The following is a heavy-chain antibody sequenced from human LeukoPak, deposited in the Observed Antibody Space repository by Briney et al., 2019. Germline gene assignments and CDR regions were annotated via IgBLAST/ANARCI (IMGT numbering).Heavy chain of an antibody. Sequence: PSETLSLTCTVSGGSISGYYWSWIRQPPGKGLEWIGYIYTSGSTNYNPSLKSRVTISVDTSKNQFSLKLSSVTAADTAVYYCARHRSTAARLAFDPWGQGTLVTVSS. CDR1: GGSISGYY. D-gene: IGHD6-6*01. V-gene: IGHV4-4*09. CDR2: IYTSGST. J-gene: IGHJ5*02. CDR3: ARHRSTAARLAFDP.